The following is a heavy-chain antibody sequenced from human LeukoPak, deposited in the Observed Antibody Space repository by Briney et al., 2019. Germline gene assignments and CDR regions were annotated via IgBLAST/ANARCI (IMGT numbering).Heavy chain of an antibody. D-gene: IGHD4-17*01. CDR3: AKDSNYGDYCDY. CDR1: GFTFSSYG. Sequence: LSGGSLRLSCAASGFTFSSYGMHWVRQAPGKGLEWVAFIRYDGSNKYYADSVKGRFTISRDNSKNALYLQMNSLRAEDTAVYYCAKDSNYGDYCDYWGQGTLVTVSS. J-gene: IGHJ4*02. V-gene: IGHV3-30*02. CDR2: IRYDGSNK.